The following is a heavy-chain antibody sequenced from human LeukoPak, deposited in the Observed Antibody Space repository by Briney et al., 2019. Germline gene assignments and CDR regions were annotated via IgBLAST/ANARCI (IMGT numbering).Heavy chain of an antibody. CDR1: GFTFSSYA. V-gene: IGHV3-23*01. J-gene: IGHJ4*02. D-gene: IGHD3-10*01. CDR2: ISGSGGST. Sequence: GGSLRLSCAAPGFTFSSYAMSWVRQAPGKGLEWVSAISGSGGSTYYADSVKGRFTISRDNSKSTLYLQMNSLRAEDTAVYYCAKDSYGSGSLFDYWGQGTLVTVSS. CDR3: AKDSYGSGSLFDY.